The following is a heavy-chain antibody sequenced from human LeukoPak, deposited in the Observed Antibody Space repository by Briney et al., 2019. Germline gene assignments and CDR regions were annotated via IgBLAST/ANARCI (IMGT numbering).Heavy chain of an antibody. CDR2: ISSSGSTK. J-gene: IGHJ4*02. CDR1: GFSFSSYE. V-gene: IGHV3-48*03. Sequence: GGSLRLSCAASGFSFSSYEMNWVRQAPGKGLEWVSYISSSGSTKYYADSVKGRFTISRDNAKNSLYLQMNSLRAEDMALYYCAKAQGDILTGYCNFDYWGQGTLVTVSS. D-gene: IGHD3-9*01. CDR3: AKAQGDILTGYCNFDY.